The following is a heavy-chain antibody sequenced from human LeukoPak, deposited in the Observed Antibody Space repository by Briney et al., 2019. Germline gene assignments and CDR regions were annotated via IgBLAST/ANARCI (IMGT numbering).Heavy chain of an antibody. V-gene: IGHV4-59*01. CDR3: ARGPALTGYYTFDP. CDR1: GGSISSYY. J-gene: IGHJ5*02. Sequence: SETLSLTCTVSGGSISSYYWSWIRQPPGKGLEWIGYIYYSGSTNYNPSLKSRVTISVDTSKNQFSLKLSSVTAADTAVYYCARGPALTGYYTFDPWGQGTLVTVSS. CDR2: IYYSGST. D-gene: IGHD3-9*01.